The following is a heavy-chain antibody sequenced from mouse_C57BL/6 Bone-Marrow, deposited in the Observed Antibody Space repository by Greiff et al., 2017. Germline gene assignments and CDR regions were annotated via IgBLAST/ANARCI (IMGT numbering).Heavy chain of an antibody. CDR2: ISNGGGST. J-gene: IGHJ3*01. Sequence: EVKLMESGGGLVQPGGSLKLSCAASGFTFSDYYMYWVRQTPEKRLEWVAYISNGGGSTYYPDTVKGRFTISRDNAKNTLYLQMSRLKSEDTAMYYCARPFYYDYAWFAYWGQGTLVTVSA. V-gene: IGHV5-12*01. CDR3: ARPFYYDYAWFAY. CDR1: GFTFSDYY. D-gene: IGHD2-4*01.